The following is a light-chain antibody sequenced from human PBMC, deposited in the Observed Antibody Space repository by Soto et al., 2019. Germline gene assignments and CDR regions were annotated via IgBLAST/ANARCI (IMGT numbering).Light chain of an antibody. Sequence: EIVMTQSPATLSVSPGETATLSCRASQSVSYNLAWYLQKPGQGPRLLISGAFTRATGIPGRFNGSGSGTEFTLTIRSLQSEDFALYYCQQYKNRPPITFGGGTKVEIK. J-gene: IGKJ4*01. V-gene: IGKV3-15*01. CDR2: GAF. CDR3: QQYKNRPPIT. CDR1: QSVSYN.